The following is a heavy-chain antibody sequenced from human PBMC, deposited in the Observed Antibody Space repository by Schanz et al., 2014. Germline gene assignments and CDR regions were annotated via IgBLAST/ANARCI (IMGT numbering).Heavy chain of an antibody. D-gene: IGHD4-17*01. CDR1: GFSLSSYN. CDR2: TSNDGSFT. J-gene: IGHJ4*02. Sequence: VQLVESGGGLVKPGESLRLSCAASGFSLSSYNMNWVRQAPGKGLEWVSRTSNDGSFTTFADSVKGRFTISRDNAKNTLYLQMNSLRAEDTAVYYCVRDTDYHFDYWGQGTLVTVSS. V-gene: IGHV3-21*01. CDR3: VRDTDYHFDY.